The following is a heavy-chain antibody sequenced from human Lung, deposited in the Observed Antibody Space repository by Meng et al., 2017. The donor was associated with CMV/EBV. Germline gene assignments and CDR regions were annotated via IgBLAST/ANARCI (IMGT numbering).Heavy chain of an antibody. Sequence: EVQLVESGGGLVQPGGXXXLSCAASGYSVSGKYMSWVRQVPGKGLEWISIIFLDGKTYYVDSVRGRFVISRDNSKNIMDLQMNSLRVEDTAVYYCVADSITSPNLDFWGRGTLVTVSS. J-gene: IGHJ4*02. CDR2: IFLDGKT. V-gene: IGHV3-66*01. D-gene: IGHD2-21*01. CDR1: GYSVSGKY. CDR3: VADSITSPNLDF.